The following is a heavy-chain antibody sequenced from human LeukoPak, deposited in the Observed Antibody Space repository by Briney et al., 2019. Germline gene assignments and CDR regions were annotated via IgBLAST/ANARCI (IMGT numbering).Heavy chain of an antibody. D-gene: IGHD4-23*01. CDR1: GGSISSYH. Sequence: SETLSLTCTVSGGSISSYHWSWIRQPPGKGLEWIGYIYYSGSTNYNPSLKSRVTISVDTSKNQFSLKLSSVTAADTAVYYCARVPTVYGGNSNYFDYWGQGTLVTVSS. V-gene: IGHV4-59*01. J-gene: IGHJ4*02. CDR2: IYYSGST. CDR3: ARVPTVYGGNSNYFDY.